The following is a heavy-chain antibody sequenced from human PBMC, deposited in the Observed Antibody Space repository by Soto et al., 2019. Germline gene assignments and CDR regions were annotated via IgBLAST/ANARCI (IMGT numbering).Heavy chain of an antibody. D-gene: IGHD3-10*01. Sequence: SGGSLRLSCAASGFTFSSYGMHWVRQAPGKGLEWVAVISYDGSNKYYADSVKGRFTISRDNSKNTLYLQMNSLRAEDTAVYYCAKDDSASTPDYYGSGSPFFYWGQGTLVTVSS. CDR2: ISYDGSNK. J-gene: IGHJ4*02. V-gene: IGHV3-30*18. CDR3: AKDDSASTPDYYGSGSPFFY. CDR1: GFTFSSYG.